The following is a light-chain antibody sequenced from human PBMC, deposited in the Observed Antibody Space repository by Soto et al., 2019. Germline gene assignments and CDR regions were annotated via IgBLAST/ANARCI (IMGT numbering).Light chain of an antibody. CDR1: QGINNY. CDR3: QNYNSAPRT. Sequence: RMRQSPSSLSSSTGDRVTITCLASQGINNYLAWYQQKPGKVPKLLIYAASTLQSGVPSRFSGSGSGTDFTLTISTLQPEDVATYYCQNYNSAPRTFGQGTKVDI. J-gene: IGKJ1*01. V-gene: IGKV1-27*01. CDR2: AAS.